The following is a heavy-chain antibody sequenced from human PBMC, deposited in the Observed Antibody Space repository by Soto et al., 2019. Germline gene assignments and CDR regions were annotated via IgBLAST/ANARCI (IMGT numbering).Heavy chain of an antibody. CDR2: VYDTLYT. V-gene: IGHV4-61*01. CDR3: GRGSGTPYRFDL. J-gene: IGHJ3*01. Sequence: SETLSLTCSVSGASVTRGSYYWSWIRQASGKGLEWIAYVYDTLYTDYRPSLRRRVTMSVDPSNNQLPLRLRSLTAAAPAVYHWGRGSGTPYRFDLWGKGKVVT. D-gene: IGHD1-1*01. CDR1: GASVTRGSYY.